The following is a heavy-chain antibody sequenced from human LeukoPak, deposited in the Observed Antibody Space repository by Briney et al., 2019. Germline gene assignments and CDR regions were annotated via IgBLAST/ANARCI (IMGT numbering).Heavy chain of an antibody. D-gene: IGHD3-10*01. Sequence: ASVKVSCKASGYTFTSYYMHWVRQAPGQGLEWMGIINPSGGSTSYAQKFQGRVTMTRDTSISTAYMELSRLRSDDTAVYYCARAPPGASPLFDYWGQGTLVTVSS. V-gene: IGHV1-46*01. CDR1: GYTFTSYY. CDR3: ARAPPGASPLFDY. CDR2: INPSGGST. J-gene: IGHJ4*02.